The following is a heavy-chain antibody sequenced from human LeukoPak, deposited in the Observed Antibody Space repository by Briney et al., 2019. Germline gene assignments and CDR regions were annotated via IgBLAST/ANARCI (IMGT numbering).Heavy chain of an antibody. CDR3: AKGLRWYYYYYMDV. CDR2: ISGSGGST. CDR1: GFTFSSYA. V-gene: IGHV3-23*01. D-gene: IGHD4-23*01. Sequence: GGSLRLSCAASGFTFSSYAMSWVRQAPGKGLEWVSAISGSGGSTYHADSVKGRFTISRDNSKNTLYLQMNSLRAEDTAVYYCAKGLRWYYYYYMDVWGKGTTVTVSS. J-gene: IGHJ6*03.